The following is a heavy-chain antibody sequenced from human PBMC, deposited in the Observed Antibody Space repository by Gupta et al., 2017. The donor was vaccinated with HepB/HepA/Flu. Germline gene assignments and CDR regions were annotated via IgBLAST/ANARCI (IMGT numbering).Heavy chain of an antibody. J-gene: IGHJ6*02. V-gene: IGHV3-33*01. CDR3: ARGIAARTSDDANGMDV. CDR1: GFTFSSYG. D-gene: IGHD6-6*01. Sequence: QVQLVESGGGVVQPGRSLRLSCAASGFTFSSYGMHWVRQAPGKGLEWVAVIWYDGSNKYYADSVKGRFTISRDNSKNTLYLQMNSLRAEDTAVYYCARGIAARTSDDANGMDVWGQGTTVTVSS. CDR2: IWYDGSNK.